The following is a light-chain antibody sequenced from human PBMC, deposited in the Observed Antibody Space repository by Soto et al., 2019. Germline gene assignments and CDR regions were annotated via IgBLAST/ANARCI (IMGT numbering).Light chain of an antibody. Sequence: QSVLTQPASVSGSPGQSITISCTGTSSDVGGYNYVSWYQQHPVKAPKLMIYDVSNRPSGVSNRFSGSKSGNTASLTISGLQAADEDDYYCSSYTSSSTPVFGGGTKLTVL. V-gene: IGLV2-14*01. CDR2: DVS. CDR1: SSDVGGYNY. CDR3: SSYTSSSTPV. J-gene: IGLJ3*02.